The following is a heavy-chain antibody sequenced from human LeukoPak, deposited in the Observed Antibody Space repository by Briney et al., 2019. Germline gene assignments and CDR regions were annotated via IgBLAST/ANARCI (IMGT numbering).Heavy chain of an antibody. Sequence: GGSLRLSCAASGFTFSSYGMHWVHQAPGKGLEWVAFIRYDGSNKYYADSVKGRFTISRDNSKNTLYLQMNSLRAEDTAVYYCAKDGGRFGELSAYYYMDVWGKGTTVTISS. D-gene: IGHD3-10*01. CDR1: GFTFSSYG. CDR2: IRYDGSNK. V-gene: IGHV3-30*02. CDR3: AKDGGRFGELSAYYYMDV. J-gene: IGHJ6*03.